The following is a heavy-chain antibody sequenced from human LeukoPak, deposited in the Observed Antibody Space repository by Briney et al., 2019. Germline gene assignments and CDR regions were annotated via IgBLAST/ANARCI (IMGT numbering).Heavy chain of an antibody. J-gene: IGHJ4*02. CDR2: ILYDGSIE. CDR1: GFIFSTFA. Sequence: GTSLRLSCAASGFIFSTFAMYWVRQAPGKGLEWVAAILYDGSIEYYADSVKGRFTISRDNSKNTLFLQMNSLRVEDTAVYSCARGSPPDYWGLGTLVTVSS. V-gene: IGHV3-30-3*01. CDR3: ARGSPPDY.